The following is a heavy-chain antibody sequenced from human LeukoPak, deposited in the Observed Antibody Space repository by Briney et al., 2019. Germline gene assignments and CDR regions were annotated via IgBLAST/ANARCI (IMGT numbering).Heavy chain of an antibody. J-gene: IGHJ4*02. CDR1: GGSISNYF. CDR2: IYSTGRS. D-gene: IGHD5-12*01. CDR3: ARDGPRSGYDLGHFDN. Sequence: PSETLSLTCTVSGGSISNYFWSWVRQPAGKGLEWIGRIYSTGRSDYNPSLKSRITMSVGTSKNQFSLKLSSVTAADTAVYYCARDGPRSGYDLGHFDNLGQGTLVTASS. V-gene: IGHV4-4*07.